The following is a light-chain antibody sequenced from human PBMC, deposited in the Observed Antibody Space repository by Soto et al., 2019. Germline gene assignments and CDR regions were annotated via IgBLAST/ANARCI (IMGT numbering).Light chain of an antibody. V-gene: IGKV3-20*01. Sequence: EIVLTQSTGTLSLSPGERATLSCRASQSVSSYLAWYQQKPGQAPRLLIYDASSRATGIPDRFSGSGSGTDFTLTISRLEPEDFAVFYCQQYGSSPLTCGGGTKGDIK. CDR2: DAS. CDR1: QSVSSY. CDR3: QQYGSSPLT. J-gene: IGKJ4*01.